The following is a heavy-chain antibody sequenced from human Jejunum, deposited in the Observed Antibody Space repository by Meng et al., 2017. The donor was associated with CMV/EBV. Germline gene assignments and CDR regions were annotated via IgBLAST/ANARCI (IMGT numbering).Heavy chain of an antibody. CDR1: GATPPADF. J-gene: IGHJ5*02. V-gene: IGHV1-2*02. CDR2: INSHSGAT. Sequence: ASGATPPADFMVWVRQAPGQGLEWMGWINSHSGATQYAQKFQGRVTMTRDTSISTVYMDLSSLRSDDTADYYCLTYTSSSHSFGPWGQGTLVTVSS. CDR3: LTYTSSSHSFGP. D-gene: IGHD6-6*01.